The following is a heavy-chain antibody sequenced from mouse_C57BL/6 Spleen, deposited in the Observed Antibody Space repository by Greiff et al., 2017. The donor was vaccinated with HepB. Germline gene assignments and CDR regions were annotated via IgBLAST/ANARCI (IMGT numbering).Heavy chain of an antibody. V-gene: IGHV7-3*01. CDR1: GFTFTDYY. Sequence: DVKLVESGGGLVQPGGSLSLSCAASGFTFTDYYMSWVRQPPGKALEWLGFIRNKANGYTTEYSASVKGRFTISRDNSQSILYLQMNALRAEDSATYYCARVRDSNYDYFDYWGQGTTLTDSS. J-gene: IGHJ2*01. CDR3: ARVRDSNYDYFDY. CDR2: IRNKANGYTT. D-gene: IGHD2-5*01.